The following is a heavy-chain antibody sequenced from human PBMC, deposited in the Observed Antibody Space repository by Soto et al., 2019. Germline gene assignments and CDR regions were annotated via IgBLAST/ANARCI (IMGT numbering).Heavy chain of an antibody. CDR2: ISFDGSGK. CDR3: ARDTVTSLTPYQGFYYYGMDV. J-gene: IGHJ6*02. D-gene: IGHD2-2*01. V-gene: IGHV3-30*09. Sequence: GGSLRLSCTASGFPFSSYTMHWLRRAPGKGLEWVGIISFDGSGKYYADWLKGRIVISRDNSKDSLYLQMDTLRPDDTAIYYCARDTVTSLTPYQGFYYYGMDVWGQGTTVTVSS. CDR1: GFPFSSYT.